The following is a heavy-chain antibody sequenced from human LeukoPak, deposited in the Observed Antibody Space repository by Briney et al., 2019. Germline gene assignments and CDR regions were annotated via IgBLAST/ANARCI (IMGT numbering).Heavy chain of an antibody. CDR1: GFTFSSYW. Sequence: GGSPRLSCAASGFTFSSYWMHWVRQAPGKGLVWVSRIKSDGSSTYYADSVKGRFTISRDNSKNTLYLQMNSLRAEDTAVYYCAKVSCITMVRGVTCPYYFDYWGQGTLVTVSS. CDR3: AKVSCITMVRGVTCPYYFDY. CDR2: IKSDGSST. V-gene: IGHV3-74*01. J-gene: IGHJ4*02. D-gene: IGHD3-10*01.